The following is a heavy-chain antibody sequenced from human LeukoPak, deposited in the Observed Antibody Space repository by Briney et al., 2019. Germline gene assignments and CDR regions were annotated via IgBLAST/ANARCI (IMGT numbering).Heavy chain of an antibody. J-gene: IGHJ4*02. D-gene: IGHD5-18*01. CDR3: AREEGSYGRPFDY. CDR1: GGTFSSYA. CDR2: IIPIFGTA. Sequence: GASVKVSCKASGGTFSSYAISWVRQAPGQGLEWMGGIIPIFGTANYAQKFQGRVTITADESTSTAYMELSSLRSEDTAVYYCAREEGSYGRPFDYWGQGTLVTVSS. V-gene: IGHV1-69*13.